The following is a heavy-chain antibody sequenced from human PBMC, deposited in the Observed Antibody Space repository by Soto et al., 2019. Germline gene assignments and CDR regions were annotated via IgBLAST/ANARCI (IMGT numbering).Heavy chain of an antibody. D-gene: IGHD5-18*01. J-gene: IGHJ6*02. CDR3: AKVGGYSYGYYYGMDV. CDR1: GFTFDDYA. CDR2: ISWDGGST. V-gene: IGHV3-43D*04. Sequence: GGSLRLSCAASGFTFDDYAMHWVRQAPGKGLEWVSLISWDGGSTYYADSVKGRFTISRDNSKNSLYLQMNSLRAEDTALYYCAKVGGYSYGYYYGMDVWGQGTTVTVSS.